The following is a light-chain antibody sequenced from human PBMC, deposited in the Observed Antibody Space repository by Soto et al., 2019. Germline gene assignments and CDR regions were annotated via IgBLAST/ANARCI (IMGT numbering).Light chain of an antibody. CDR2: KAS. CDR3: QQSYITRIT. V-gene: IGKV1-5*03. CDR1: QSISSW. J-gene: IGKJ5*01. Sequence: DIQMTQSPSTLSASVGDRVTITCRASQSISSWLAWYQQKPGKAPKLLIYKASSLESGVPSRFSGSGSGTDFTLTISSLQPEDFATYYCQQSYITRITFGQGTRLEIK.